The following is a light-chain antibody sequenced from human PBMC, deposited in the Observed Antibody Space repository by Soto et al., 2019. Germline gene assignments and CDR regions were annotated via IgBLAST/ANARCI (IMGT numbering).Light chain of an antibody. Sequence: QSVLTQPRSVSGSPGHSVTISCFGTSGDIGSYNAVSWYQQHPGKAPKLIIFDVFERPSGVPDRFSGSKSGNSASLTISGLQAEDESDYYCSSFAPSYRVIFGGGTKLTVL. CDR3: SSFAPSYRVI. CDR2: DVF. CDR1: SGDIGSYNA. V-gene: IGLV2-11*01. J-gene: IGLJ2*01.